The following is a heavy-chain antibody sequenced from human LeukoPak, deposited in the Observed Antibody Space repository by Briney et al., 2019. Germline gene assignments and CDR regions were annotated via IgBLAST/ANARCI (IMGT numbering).Heavy chain of an antibody. V-gene: IGHV4-59*11. CDR3: ASSTVTDTWFDY. J-gene: IGHJ4*02. D-gene: IGHD4-11*01. CDR1: GGSISSHY. CDR2: IYYSGST. Sequence: SETLSLTCTVSGGSISSHYWSWIRQPPGKGLEWIGYIYYSGSTKYNPSLKSRVAISVDTSKNQFSLKVSSVTAADTAVYYCASSTVTDTWFDYWGQGTLVTVSS.